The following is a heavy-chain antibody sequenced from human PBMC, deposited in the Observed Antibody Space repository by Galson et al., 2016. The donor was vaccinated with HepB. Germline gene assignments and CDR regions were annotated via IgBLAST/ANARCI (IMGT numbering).Heavy chain of an antibody. Sequence: SLRLSCAASGFTFNRYSMNWVRQAPGKGLEWVASISSSSSYIYYADSVKGRFTISRDNAKNSLYLQMNSLRAEDTAVYYCARAVSWDYGDYAGYWGQGTLVTVSS. V-gene: IGHV3-21*01. CDR3: ARAVSWDYGDYAGY. CDR1: GFTFNRYS. CDR2: ISSSSSYI. J-gene: IGHJ4*02. D-gene: IGHD4-17*01.